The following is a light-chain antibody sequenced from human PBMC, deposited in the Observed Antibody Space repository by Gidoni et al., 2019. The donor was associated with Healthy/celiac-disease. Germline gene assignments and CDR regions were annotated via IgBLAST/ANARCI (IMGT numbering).Light chain of an antibody. CDR3: QQYNNWPPWT. V-gene: IGKV3-15*01. CDR1: QSVSSN. Sequence: EIVMTQSPATLSVSPGERATLSCRASQSVSSNLAWYQQKPCQAPRLLIYGASTRATGIPARFSGSGSGTEFTLTISSLQSEDFAVYYCQQYNNWPPWTFXQXTKVXIK. CDR2: GAS. J-gene: IGKJ1*01.